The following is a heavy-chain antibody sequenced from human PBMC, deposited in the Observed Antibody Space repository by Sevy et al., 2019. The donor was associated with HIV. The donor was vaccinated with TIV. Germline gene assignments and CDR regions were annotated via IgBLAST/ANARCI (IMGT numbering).Heavy chain of an antibody. Sequence: GGSVRLSCVASEFRLSNYAMNWVRQAPGKGLEWVSGISGSGGSSYYADSVKGRFTISRDNSKNTLYLQMNSLRAEDTAMYYCAKDLYYDNSLFDYWGQGILVTVSS. V-gene: IGHV3-23*01. CDR2: ISGSGGSS. D-gene: IGHD3-22*01. CDR3: AKDLYYDNSLFDY. CDR1: EFRLSNYA. J-gene: IGHJ4*02.